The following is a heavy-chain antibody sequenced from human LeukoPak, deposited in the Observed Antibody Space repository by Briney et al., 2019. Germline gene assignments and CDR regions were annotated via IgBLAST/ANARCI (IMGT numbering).Heavy chain of an antibody. D-gene: IGHD6-13*01. CDR1: GYTFTSYG. J-gene: IGHJ4*02. CDR2: ISAYNGNT. CDR3: AKSIAASEGVSYFDY. Sequence: GASVKVSCKASGYTFTSYGISWVRQAPGQGLEWMGWISAYNGNTNYAQKLQGRVTMTTDTSTSTAYMELRSLRSDDTAVYYCAKSIAASEGVSYFDYWGQGTLVTVSS. V-gene: IGHV1-18*01.